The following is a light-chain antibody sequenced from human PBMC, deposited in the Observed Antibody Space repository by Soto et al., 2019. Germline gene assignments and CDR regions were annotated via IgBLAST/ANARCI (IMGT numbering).Light chain of an antibody. CDR2: MAS. Sequence: DIQMTQSPSTLSASVGDRVTITCRASQSVSNWLAWYQQKPGKAPELLIYMASTLETGVPSRFSGSESGTEFTLTIRSLQPDDFATYYCQQYMSYPGTFGQGTKVDIK. CDR1: QSVSNW. J-gene: IGKJ1*01. V-gene: IGKV1-5*03. CDR3: QQYMSYPGT.